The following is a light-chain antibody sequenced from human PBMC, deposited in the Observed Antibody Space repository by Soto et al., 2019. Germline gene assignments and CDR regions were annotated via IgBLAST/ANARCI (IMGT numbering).Light chain of an antibody. CDR1: SSDVGGYNY. Sequence: QSVLTQPASVSGSPGQSITISCTGTSSDVGGYNYVSWYQQHPGKAPKLMIYEVSNRPSGVSNRFSGSKSATTASLTISGLQAEDEADYFCSSYTSSNTRYVFGTGTKLTVL. J-gene: IGLJ1*01. CDR3: SSYTSSNTRYV. CDR2: EVS. V-gene: IGLV2-14*01.